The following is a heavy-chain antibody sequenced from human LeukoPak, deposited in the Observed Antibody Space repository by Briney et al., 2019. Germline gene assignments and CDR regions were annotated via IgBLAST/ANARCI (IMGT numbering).Heavy chain of an antibody. J-gene: IGHJ4*02. CDR2: IIPIFGTA. CDR3: ARAGAGWLQSIVFDY. V-gene: IGHV1-69*05. Sequence: ASVKVSCKASGGTFSSYAISWVRQAPGQGLEWMERIIPIFGTANYAQKFQGRVTITTDESTSTAYMELSSLRSEDTAVYYCARAGAGWLQSIVFDYWGQGTLVTVSS. CDR1: GGTFSSYA. D-gene: IGHD5-24*01.